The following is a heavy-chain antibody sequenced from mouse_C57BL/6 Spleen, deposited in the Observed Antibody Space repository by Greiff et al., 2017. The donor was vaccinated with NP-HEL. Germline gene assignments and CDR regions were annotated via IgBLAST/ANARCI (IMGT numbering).Heavy chain of an antibody. D-gene: IGHD2-5*01. CDR1: GYTFTSYW. V-gene: IGHV1-52*01. CDR3: ARGYYSNYVNYFDY. CDR2: IDPSDSET. Sequence: VQLQQPGAELVRPGSSVKLSCKASGYTFTSYWMHWVKQRPIQGLEWIGNIDPSDSETHYNQKFKDKATLTVDKSSSTAYMQLSSLTSEDSAVYYCARGYYSNYVNYFDYWGQGTTLTVSS. J-gene: IGHJ2*01.